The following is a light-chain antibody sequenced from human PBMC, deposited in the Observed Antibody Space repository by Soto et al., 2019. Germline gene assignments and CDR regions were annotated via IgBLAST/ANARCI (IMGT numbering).Light chain of an antibody. V-gene: IGKV3-20*01. CDR1: QSVSSSY. Sequence: EIVLTQSPGTLSLSPGERATLSCRASQSVSSSYLACYQQKPGQAPRLLIYGASSSATGIPDRCSGSGSGTDFTLTISRLEPEDFAVYYCQQYGSSPPYTFGQGTKLEIK. J-gene: IGKJ2*01. CDR2: GAS. CDR3: QQYGSSPPYT.